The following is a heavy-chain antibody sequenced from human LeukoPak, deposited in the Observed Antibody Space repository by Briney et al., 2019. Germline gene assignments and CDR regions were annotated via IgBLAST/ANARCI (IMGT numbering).Heavy chain of an antibody. CDR3: TRDGSGSYLVAPFDY. V-gene: IGHV3-49*04. CDR2: IRSKAYGGTT. J-gene: IGHJ4*02. CDR1: GFTFGDYA. D-gene: IGHD3-10*01. Sequence: GGSLRLSRTASGFTFGDYAMSWVRQAPGKGLEWVGFIRSKAYGGTTEYAASVKGRFIMSRDDSKSIAYLQMNSLKTEDTAVYYCTRDGSGSYLVAPFDYWGQGTLVTVSS.